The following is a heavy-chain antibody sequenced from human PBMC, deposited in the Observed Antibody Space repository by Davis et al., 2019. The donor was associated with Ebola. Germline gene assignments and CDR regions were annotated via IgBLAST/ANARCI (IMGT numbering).Heavy chain of an antibody. D-gene: IGHD3-22*01. CDR2: IIPILGIA. Sequence: SVKVSCKASGYTFTSCAISWVRQAPGQGLEWMGRIIPILGIANYAQKFQGRVTITADKSTSTAYMELSSLRSEDTAVYYCARGNYDSHFDYWGQGTLVTVSS. CDR3: ARGNYDSHFDY. CDR1: GYTFTSCA. V-gene: IGHV1-69*04. J-gene: IGHJ4*02.